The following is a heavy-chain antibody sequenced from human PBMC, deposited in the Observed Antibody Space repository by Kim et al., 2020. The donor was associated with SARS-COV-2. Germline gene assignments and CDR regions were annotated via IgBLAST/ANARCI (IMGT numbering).Heavy chain of an antibody. V-gene: IGHV3-64*02. CDR1: GFTLTNYA. CDR2: ISSNGYST. D-gene: IGHD1-26*01. CDR3: AREARNSGNYDYPDY. J-gene: IGHJ4*02. Sequence: GGSLRLSCTASGFTLTNYAMHWVRQAPGKGLECVSVISSNGYSTYYADFVEGRFTISRDTSKNTLYLQLGSLRAEDKAMYYCAREARNSGNYDYPDYWGQRILVSVYS.